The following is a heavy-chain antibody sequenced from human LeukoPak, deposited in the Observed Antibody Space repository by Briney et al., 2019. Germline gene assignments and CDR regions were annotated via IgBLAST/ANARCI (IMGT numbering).Heavy chain of an antibody. V-gene: IGHV3-48*03. Sequence: GGSLRLSCAASGFTFSDYEMNWVRQAPGKGLEWISYISSSGGTIYYADSVKGRFTISRDNAKNSLYLQMNSLRAEDTAVYYCAELGITMIGGVWGKGTTVTVSS. CDR1: GFTFSDYE. D-gene: IGHD3-10*02. CDR2: ISSSGGTI. J-gene: IGHJ6*04. CDR3: AELGITMIGGV.